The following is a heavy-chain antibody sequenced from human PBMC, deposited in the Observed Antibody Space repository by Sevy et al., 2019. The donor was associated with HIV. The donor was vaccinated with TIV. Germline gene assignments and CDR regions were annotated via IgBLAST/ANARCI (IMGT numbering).Heavy chain of an antibody. Sequence: SETLSPTCAVYGGSFSGYYWSWIRQPPGKGLEWIGEINHSGSTNYNPSLKSRVTISVDTSKNQFSLKLSSVTAADTAVYYCARGGPLVEAVVVPPLGYGMDVWGQGTTVTVSS. CDR2: INHSGST. CDR3: ARGGPLVEAVVVPPLGYGMDV. D-gene: IGHD2-2*01. V-gene: IGHV4-34*01. J-gene: IGHJ6*02. CDR1: GGSFSGYY.